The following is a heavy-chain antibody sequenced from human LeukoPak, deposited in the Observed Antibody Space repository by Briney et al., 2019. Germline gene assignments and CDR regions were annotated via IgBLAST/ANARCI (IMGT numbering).Heavy chain of an antibody. D-gene: IGHD5-18*01. CDR2: INSDGGDT. Sequence: QSGGSLRLSCAASGFTFSDYWMHWVRQVPGKELVWVSRINSDGGDTSYVDSVKGRFTISRDNAKNTLYLQMNSLRAEDTAVYYCARDGDYSYGLDFDYWGQGSLVTVSS. CDR1: GFTFSDYW. CDR3: ARDGDYSYGLDFDY. J-gene: IGHJ4*02. V-gene: IGHV3-74*01.